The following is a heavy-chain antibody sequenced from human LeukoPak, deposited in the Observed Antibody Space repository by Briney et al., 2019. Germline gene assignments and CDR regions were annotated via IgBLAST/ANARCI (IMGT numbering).Heavy chain of an antibody. V-gene: IGHV3-48*01. CDR3: ITMIVVVSN. Sequence: GGSLRLSCAASGFTFSSYTMNWVRQAPGKGLEWVSYISSSTSTIYYADSVKGRFTISRDNSKNTLYLQMNSLRAEDTAVYYCITMIVVVSNRGQGTLVTVSS. D-gene: IGHD3-22*01. J-gene: IGHJ4*02. CDR1: GFTFSSYT. CDR2: ISSSTSTI.